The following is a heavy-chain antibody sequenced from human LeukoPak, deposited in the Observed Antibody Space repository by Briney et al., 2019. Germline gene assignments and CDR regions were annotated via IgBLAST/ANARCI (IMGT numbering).Heavy chain of an antibody. J-gene: IGHJ4*02. V-gene: IGHV3-23*01. CDR1: GFTFSTYA. D-gene: IGHD6-25*01. Sequence: GGSLRLSCAASGFTFSTYAMSWVRQAPGKGLEWLSTIGGGGRDTFYADSVKGRFTVSRDNSKNTLYLQMSSLRVEDTAVYYCARDPPRAAWVFDYWGQGTLVSVSS. CDR2: IGGGGRDT. CDR3: ARDPPRAAWVFDY.